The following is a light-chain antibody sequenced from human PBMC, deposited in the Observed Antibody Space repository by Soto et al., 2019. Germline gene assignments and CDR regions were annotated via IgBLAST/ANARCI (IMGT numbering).Light chain of an antibody. CDR2: DAS. CDR1: QNIDTY. V-gene: IGKV3-11*01. Sequence: EVVLTQSPATLSSSPGESVTLSCRASQNIDTYLAWYQQRPGQAPRLLIYDASYRAVGIPSRFSGSGSGTDFTLTISSLEPADFAIYHCQQRRNWPLTFGGGTKVDSK. CDR3: QQRRNWPLT. J-gene: IGKJ4*01.